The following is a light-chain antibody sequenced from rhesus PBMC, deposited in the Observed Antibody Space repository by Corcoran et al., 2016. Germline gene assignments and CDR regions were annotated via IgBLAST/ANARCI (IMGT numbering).Light chain of an antibody. V-gene: IGKV1-25*01. CDR3: QHYYSTPYS. CDR2: EPS. Sequence: DIQMTQSPSSLSASVGDRVTITCRASQGITNDLAWYQQKPGETPKLLIYEPSSLQSGIPYRFNGSGSGTDVTLTISSLQSEDFATYYGQHYYSTPYSFCQGTKVEIK. CDR1: QGITND. J-gene: IGKJ2*01.